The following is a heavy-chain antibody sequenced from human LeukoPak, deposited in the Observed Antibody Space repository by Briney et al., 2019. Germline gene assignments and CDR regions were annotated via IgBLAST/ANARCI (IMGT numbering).Heavy chain of an antibody. CDR3: AKEGGSYPAPFGDAFDI. J-gene: IGHJ3*02. D-gene: IGHD1-26*01. V-gene: IGHV3-53*01. CDR1: GFTVSSNY. Sequence: GGSLRLSCAASGFTVSSNYMSWVRQAPGKGLEWVSVIYSGGSTYYADSVKGRFTISRDNSKNTLYLQMNSLRAEDTAVYYCAKEGGSYPAPFGDAFDIWGQGTMVTVSS. CDR2: IYSGGST.